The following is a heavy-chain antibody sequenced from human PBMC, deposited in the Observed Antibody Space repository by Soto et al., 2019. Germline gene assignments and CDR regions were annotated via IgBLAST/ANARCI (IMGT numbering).Heavy chain of an antibody. D-gene: IGHD6-19*01. CDR1: GFTFSSAD. V-gene: IGHV3-48*03. CDR2: ISSSGSTK. CDR3: ARDRRLLYCSGWCRNLFAP. Sequence: GGSLRLSCAASGFTFSSADMNWVRQAPGKGLEWVSYISSSGSTKYYADSVKGRFTISRDNAKDSLYLQMNSLRAEDTAVYYCARDRRLLYCSGWCRNLFAPWGLGTLFTVPQ. J-gene: IGHJ5*02.